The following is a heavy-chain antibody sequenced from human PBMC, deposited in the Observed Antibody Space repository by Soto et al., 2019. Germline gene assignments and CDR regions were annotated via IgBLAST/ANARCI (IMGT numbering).Heavy chain of an antibody. V-gene: IGHV1-69*01. CDR1: GGTFSSYA. CDR2: VIPIFGTA. J-gene: IGHJ6*04. CDR3: ARDIPYLYRNYYYGMDV. Sequence: QVQLVQSGAEVKKPGSSVKVSCKASGGTFSSYAISWVRQAPGQGLEWMGGVIPIFGTANYAQKFQGRVTITADESTSTAYMELSSLRSEDTAVSYCARDIPYLYRNYYYGMDVWGKCPTVTVSS. D-gene: IGHD2-21*01.